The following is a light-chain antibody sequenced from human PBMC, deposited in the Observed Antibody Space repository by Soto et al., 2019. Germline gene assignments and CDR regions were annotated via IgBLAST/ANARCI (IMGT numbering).Light chain of an antibody. J-gene: IGLJ1*01. CDR1: SSNIRNNY. Sequence: QPVLTQPPSVSAAPGQTVTISCSGSSSNIRNNYVSWYQQLPGTAPKLLIYDNNKRPSGIPDRFSGSKSGTSATLGITGLQTGDEADYYCGTWDSSLSAYVFGTGTKLTVL. CDR2: DNN. V-gene: IGLV1-51*01. CDR3: GTWDSSLSAYV.